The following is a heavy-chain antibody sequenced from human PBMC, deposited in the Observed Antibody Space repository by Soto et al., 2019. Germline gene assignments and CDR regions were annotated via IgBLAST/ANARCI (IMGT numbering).Heavy chain of an antibody. CDR3: AKGRTGMPSEIDY. D-gene: IGHD2-2*01. V-gene: IGHV3-9*01. CDR1: GFTFGDYA. CDR2: ISWNRANI. Sequence: SLRLSCAASGFTFGDYAMHWVRQRPGEGLEWVSSISWNRANIGYADSVKGRFFISRDNAENSLYLQMDSLTDEDTALYYCAKGRTGMPSEIDYWGQGTLVTVSS. J-gene: IGHJ4*02.